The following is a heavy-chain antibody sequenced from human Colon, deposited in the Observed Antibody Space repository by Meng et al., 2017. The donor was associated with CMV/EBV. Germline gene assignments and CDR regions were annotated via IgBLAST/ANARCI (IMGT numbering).Heavy chain of an antibody. V-gene: IGHV3-23*01. CDR2: ISDSGYT. D-gene: IGHD2-8*02. CDR3: AKIRKGGYCTGGSCFDI. Sequence: SGFAFSDYARTWVRQAPGKGLEWVSFISDSGYTNYGDPVRGRFTISRDNSKKTVFLQMNSLRADDTGTYYCAKIRKGGYCTGGSCFDIWGQGTLVTVSS. CDR1: GFAFSDYA. J-gene: IGHJ5*02.